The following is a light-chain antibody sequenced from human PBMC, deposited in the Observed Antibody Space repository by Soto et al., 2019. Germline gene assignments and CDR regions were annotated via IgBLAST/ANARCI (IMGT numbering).Light chain of an antibody. CDR2: KIS. Sequence: ILRTQTPLALPFTLGRPAPISCTSSQTLFHWDGTTYLSWFRQSPGQPPRLLIYKISIRFSGVPDRFSGTGTGSYFTLRISTVEAEDVGIYYCAQVKNFPWTFXQGTKEDI. V-gene: IGKV2-24*01. CDR3: AQVKNFPWT. J-gene: IGKJ1*01. CDR1: QTLFHWDGTTY.